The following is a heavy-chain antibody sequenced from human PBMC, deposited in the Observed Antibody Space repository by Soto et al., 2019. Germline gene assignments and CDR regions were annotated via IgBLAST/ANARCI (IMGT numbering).Heavy chain of an antibody. D-gene: IGHD4-17*01. V-gene: IGHV4-39*07. Sequence: SETLSLTCTVSGASIITDNYYWVWIRQSPRRGLELIGSISYSGRTYDNPSLQSRVTISIDASKNQFSLKLTSVTTADTAVYYCARRRASDYGVNHHPYYFDRWGQGALVTVSS. CDR2: ISYSGRT. CDR1: GASIITDNYY. CDR3: ARRRASDYGVNHHPYYFDR. J-gene: IGHJ4*02.